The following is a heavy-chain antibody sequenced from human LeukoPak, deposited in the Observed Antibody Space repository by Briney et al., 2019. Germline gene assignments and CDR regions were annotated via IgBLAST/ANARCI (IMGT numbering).Heavy chain of an antibody. J-gene: IGHJ3*01. CDR3: AKRFPQSAFGV. V-gene: IGHV3-23*01. Sequence: GGSLRLSCAASGFSFSSYAMNWVRQAPGKGLEWVSGIGDNGAITSYADYVKGRFTISRDNSKNTLYPQMNSLRAEDTAVYYCAKRFPQSAFGVWGQGTMVIVSS. CDR1: GFSFSSYA. CDR2: IGDNGAIT.